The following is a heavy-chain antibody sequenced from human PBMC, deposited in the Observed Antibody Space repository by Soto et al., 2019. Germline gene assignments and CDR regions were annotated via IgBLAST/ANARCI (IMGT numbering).Heavy chain of an antibody. CDR2: IIPIFGTA. CDR1: GGTFSSYA. CDR3: ARDETAARNYYGMYV. D-gene: IGHD6-6*01. Sequence: QVQLVQSGSEVKKPGSSVKVSCKASGGTFSSYAISWVRQAPGQGLEWMGGIIPIFGTANYAQKFQGRVTITADESTRIAYMELSSLRSEDTAVYYCARDETAARNYYGMYVWGQGTKVTVSS. V-gene: IGHV1-69*01. J-gene: IGHJ6*02.